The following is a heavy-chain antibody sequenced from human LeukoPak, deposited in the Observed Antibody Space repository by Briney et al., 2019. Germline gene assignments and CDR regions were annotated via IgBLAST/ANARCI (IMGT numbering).Heavy chain of an antibody. Sequence: SQTLSLTCTVSGGSISSGGYYWSWIRQHPGQGLEWIGYIYYSGSTYYNPSLKSRVTISVDTSKNQFSLKLSSVTAADTAVYYCARRGYSYGSYYFDYWGQGTLVTVSS. CDR3: ARRGYSYGSYYFDY. J-gene: IGHJ4*02. V-gene: IGHV4-31*03. CDR2: IYYSGST. CDR1: GGSISSGGYY. D-gene: IGHD5-18*01.